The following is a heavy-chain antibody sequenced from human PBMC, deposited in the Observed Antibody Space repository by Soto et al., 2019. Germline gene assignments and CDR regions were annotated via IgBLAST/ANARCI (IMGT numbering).Heavy chain of an antibody. D-gene: IGHD2-2*01. CDR2: IRNKANSYTT. J-gene: IGHJ4*02. Sequence: PGGSLRLSCAASGFTFSDHYMDWVRQAPGKGLEWVGRIRNKANSYTTEYAASVKGRFTISRDDSKKSMYLKMNSLKTEDTAVYHCVRVYCSSNSCKYYFDYWGQGTLVTVSS. V-gene: IGHV3-72*01. CDR1: GFTFSDHY. CDR3: VRVYCSSNSCKYYFDY.